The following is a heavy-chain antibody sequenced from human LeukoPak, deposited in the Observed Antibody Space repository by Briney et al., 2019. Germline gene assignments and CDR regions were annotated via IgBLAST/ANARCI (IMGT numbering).Heavy chain of an antibody. J-gene: IGHJ4*02. CDR3: AKTIQLRAFDY. D-gene: IGHD5-18*01. Sequence: GGSLRLSCAASGFTFSSFDMSWVRQAPGKGLEWVSAIAGSGGSTYYADSVKGRFTISIDTSKNTLYLQMNSLRADDTAVYYCAKTIQLRAFDYWGQGTLVTVSS. CDR1: GFTFSSFD. V-gene: IGHV3-23*01. CDR2: IAGSGGST.